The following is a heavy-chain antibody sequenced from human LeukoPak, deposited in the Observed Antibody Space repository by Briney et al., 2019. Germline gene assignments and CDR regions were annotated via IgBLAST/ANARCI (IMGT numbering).Heavy chain of an antibody. CDR2: IYTSGST. CDR3: ARDLSGLWFGGFSYYYYMDV. J-gene: IGHJ6*03. D-gene: IGHD3-10*01. CDR1: GGSISSYY. V-gene: IGHV4-4*07. Sequence: SETLSLTCTVSGGSISSYYWSWIRQPAGKGLEWIGRIYTSGSTNYNPSLKSRVTMSVDTSKNQFSLKLSSVTAADTAVYYCARDLSGLWFGGFSYYYYMDVWGKGTTVTISS.